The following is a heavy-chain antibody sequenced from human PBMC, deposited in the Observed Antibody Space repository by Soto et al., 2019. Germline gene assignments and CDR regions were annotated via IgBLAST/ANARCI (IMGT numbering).Heavy chain of an antibody. J-gene: IGHJ4*02. Sequence: SETLSLTCTVSGGCINSGDYYRSWIRQPPGKGLEWIGYIYYSGTTYYNPPLRSRVTISIDTSKNHFFLNLSSVTAADTAVYYCARIGLTTAPLWGQGPLVTVSS. V-gene: IGHV4-30-4*01. CDR3: ARIGLTTAPL. D-gene: IGHD4-17*01. CDR1: GGCINSGDYY. CDR2: IYYSGTT.